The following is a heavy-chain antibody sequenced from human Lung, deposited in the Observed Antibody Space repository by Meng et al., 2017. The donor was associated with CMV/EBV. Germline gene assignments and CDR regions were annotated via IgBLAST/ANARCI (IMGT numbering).Heavy chain of an antibody. J-gene: IGHJ6*04. Sequence: GEXXTISCAASGFTFSSHWMSWVRQAPGKGLEWVANIKQDGSEKYYVDSVKGRFTISRDNAKNPLYLQMNSLKDEDTAVYYCARVRRQLWEETYYYYGRDVGXKGTXVTVSS. CDR2: IKQDGSEK. D-gene: IGHD5-18*01. V-gene: IGHV3-7*03. CDR1: GFTFSSHW. CDR3: ARVRRQLWEETYYYYGRDV.